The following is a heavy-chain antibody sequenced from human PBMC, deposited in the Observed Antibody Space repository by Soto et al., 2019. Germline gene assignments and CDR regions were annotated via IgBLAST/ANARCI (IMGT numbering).Heavy chain of an antibody. J-gene: IGHJ5*02. Sequence: QVQLQQWCAVLLKPSETLSLTCAVYGGSFSNHYWSWIHQPPGKGLEWIGEINHIGITNYNPSLKSRGTLSVATFKKQFSLKLSSVAAADTAVYYCARGDILIGSRNWFDPWGQGTLVTVS. V-gene: IGHV4-34*01. CDR2: INHIGIT. CDR3: ARGDILIGSRNWFDP. D-gene: IGHD3-9*01. CDR1: GGSFSNHY.